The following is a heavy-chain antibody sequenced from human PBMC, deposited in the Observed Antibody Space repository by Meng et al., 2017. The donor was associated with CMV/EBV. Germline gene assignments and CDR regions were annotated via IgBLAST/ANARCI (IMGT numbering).Heavy chain of an antibody. D-gene: IGHD3-3*01. V-gene: IGHV3-48*04. CDR1: GFTFSSYS. Sequence: GESLKISCAASGFTFSSYSMNWVRQAPGKGLEWVSYISSSSSTIYYADSVKGRFTISRDNAKNSLYLQMNSLRAEDTAVYYCASFTIFGVVKDGMDVWAKGPRSPSP. J-gene: IGHJ6*02. CDR2: ISSSSSTI. CDR3: ASFTIFGVVKDGMDV.